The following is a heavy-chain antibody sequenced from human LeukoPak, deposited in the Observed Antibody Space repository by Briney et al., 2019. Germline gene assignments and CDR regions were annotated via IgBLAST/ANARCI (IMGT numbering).Heavy chain of an antibody. J-gene: IGHJ4*02. CDR1: GYTFTTYG. CDR3: ARYSGGGYYDYFDY. CDR2: INPNSGGT. Sequence: ASVKVSCKASGYTFTTYGISWVRQAPGHGLEWMGWINPNSGGTNYAQKFQGRVTMTRDTSISTAYMELSRLRSDDTAVYYCARYSGGGYYDYFDYWGQGTLVTVSS. V-gene: IGHV1-2*02. D-gene: IGHD3-22*01.